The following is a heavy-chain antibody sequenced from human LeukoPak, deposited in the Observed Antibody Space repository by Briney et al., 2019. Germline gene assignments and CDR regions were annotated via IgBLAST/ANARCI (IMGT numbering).Heavy chain of an antibody. CDR2: IWYDGSNK. J-gene: IGHJ4*02. CDR1: GFTFSNYG. Sequence: TGGSLRLSRVASGFTFSNYGMHWVRQAPGKGLEWVAVIWYDGSNKYYADSVKGRFTISRDNSKNTLYLQLNSLRAEDTAVYYCARVNLNSSTWFNFDYWGQGTLVTVSS. V-gene: IGHV3-33*01. D-gene: IGHD6-13*01. CDR3: ARVNLNSSTWFNFDY.